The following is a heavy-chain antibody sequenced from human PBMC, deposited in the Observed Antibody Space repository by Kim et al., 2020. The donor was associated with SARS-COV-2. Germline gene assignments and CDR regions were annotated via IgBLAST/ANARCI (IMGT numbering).Heavy chain of an antibody. J-gene: IGHJ4*02. Sequence: SETLSLTCTVSGGSISSYYWSWIRQPPGKGLEWIGYIYYSGSTNYNPSLKSRVTISVDTSKNQFSLKLSSVTAADTAVYYCARVRLWFGELSPSYYFDYWGQGTLVTVSS. D-gene: IGHD3-10*01. CDR1: GGSISSYY. CDR3: ARVRLWFGELSPSYYFDY. CDR2: IYYSGST. V-gene: IGHV4-59*01.